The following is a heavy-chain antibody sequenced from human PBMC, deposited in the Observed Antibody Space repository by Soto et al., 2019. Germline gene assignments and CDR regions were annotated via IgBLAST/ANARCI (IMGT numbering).Heavy chain of an antibody. CDR2: IIPIIGVT. Sequence: QLQLVQSGAEVKRPGSSVKVSCASAGDTFNSYVISWVRQAPGQGLEWMGGIIPIIGVTHYAQKFQGRVTISALSSTCTAYMELTNLGFEDTALYYCARESLGAKCAAHWGQGTLVTVSS. V-gene: IGHV1-69*17. CDR1: GDTFNSYV. J-gene: IGHJ1*01. CDR3: ARESLGAKCAAH. D-gene: IGHD3-3*01.